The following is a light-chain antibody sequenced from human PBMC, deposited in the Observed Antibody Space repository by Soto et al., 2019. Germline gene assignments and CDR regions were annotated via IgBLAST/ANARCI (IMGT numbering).Light chain of an antibody. CDR3: QQYTNTNNPWM. V-gene: IGKV1-5*01. CDR2: DAS. CDR1: QTITTW. J-gene: IGKJ1*01. Sequence: DIRVTQSPPTLSASVGDRVTITCRASQTITTWMAWYQQKPGKAPKLLVYDASTLQSGVATRFSGSGSGTGFTLIISGLQPEDSATYYCQQYTNTNNPWMFGQGTKVDIK.